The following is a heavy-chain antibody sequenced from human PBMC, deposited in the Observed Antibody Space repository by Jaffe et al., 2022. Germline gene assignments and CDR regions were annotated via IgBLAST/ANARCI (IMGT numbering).Heavy chain of an antibody. V-gene: IGHV1-69*05. D-gene: IGHD3-9*01. J-gene: IGHJ4*02. CDR3: ATWGDGTYYDILTDI. Sequence: QVQLVQSGAEVKKPGSSVKVSCKASGGTFSNYAISWVRQAPGQGLEWMGGIIPISGTTNYAQKFQGRVTITTDESTRTAYMELSSLRSEDTAVYYCATWGDGTYYDILTDIWGQGTLVTVSS. CDR2: IIPISGTT. CDR1: GGTFSNYA.